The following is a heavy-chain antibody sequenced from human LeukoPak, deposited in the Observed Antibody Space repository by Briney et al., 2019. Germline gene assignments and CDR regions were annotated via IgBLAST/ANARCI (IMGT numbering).Heavy chain of an antibody. CDR1: VYTFTNNY. CDR2: IHPSGGGT. Sequence: ASVKVPCKASVYTFTNNYMHWVRQAPGQGLEWMGVIHPSGGGTNQAPKFQGRLTMTRDTSTATVFMELSSLTSEDTATYYCARMEMDPAMVTNFFDYWGQGTLVTVSS. D-gene: IGHD5-18*01. CDR3: ARMEMDPAMVTNFFDY. V-gene: IGHV1-46*01. J-gene: IGHJ4*02.